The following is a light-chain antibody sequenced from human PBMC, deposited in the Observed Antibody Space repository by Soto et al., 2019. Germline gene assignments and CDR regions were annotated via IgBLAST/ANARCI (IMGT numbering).Light chain of an antibody. CDR3: FSYTIDDVRHV. Sequence: QSALTQPPSASGSPGQSVTISCTGTSTDVGAYNYVSWYQQHPGKAPKLMIYEVSHRPSGVSNRFSGSKSGNTASLTIAGLQFEDEAESYCFSYTIDDVRHVFGTGTKVTVL. J-gene: IGLJ1*01. V-gene: IGLV2-14*01. CDR2: EVS. CDR1: STDVGAYNY.